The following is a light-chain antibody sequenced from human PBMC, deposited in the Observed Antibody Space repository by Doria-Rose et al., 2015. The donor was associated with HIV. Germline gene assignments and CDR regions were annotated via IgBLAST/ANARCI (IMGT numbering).Light chain of an antibody. Sequence: TQSPGTLSLSPGERATLSCRASQSFSSTYLAWYQQKPGQAPSLLIYDGSTRATGILDRFSASGSGTDITLTINRLEPEDFALYYCHQYGTSWTFGQGTKVEI. CDR2: DGS. CDR1: QSFSSTY. J-gene: IGKJ1*01. CDR3: HQYGTSWT. V-gene: IGKV3-20*01.